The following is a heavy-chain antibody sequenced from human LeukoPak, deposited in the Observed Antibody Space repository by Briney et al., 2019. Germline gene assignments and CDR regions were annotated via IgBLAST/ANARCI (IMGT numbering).Heavy chain of an antibody. D-gene: IGHD1-26*01. CDR1: GFPFSSYW. Sequence: SGGSLRLSCVASGFPFSSYWMNWVRQAPGKGLEWVSTISGGGGSTYYADSVKGRFTISRDNSKNTLYLQVNSLRAEDTAVYYCAKGGKWDVTPFDYWGQGTLVTVSS. CDR3: AKGGKWDVTPFDY. V-gene: IGHV3-23*01. J-gene: IGHJ4*02. CDR2: ISGGGGST.